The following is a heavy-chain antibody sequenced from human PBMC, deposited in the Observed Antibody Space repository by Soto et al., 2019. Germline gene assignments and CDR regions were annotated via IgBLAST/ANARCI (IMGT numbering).Heavy chain of an antibody. D-gene: IGHD5-18*01. CDR1: GGSISNYY. CDR2: IYSSGST. CDR3: ARDHPHSYGVYYFDY. Sequence: SETLSLTCTVSGGSISNYYWNWIRQSPGKGLEWIGYIYSSGSTHYNPSLQNRVTLSIDTSKNQVSLKVNSVTAADTAVYYCARDHPHSYGVYYFDYWGQGTPVTVSS. J-gene: IGHJ4*02. V-gene: IGHV4-59*01.